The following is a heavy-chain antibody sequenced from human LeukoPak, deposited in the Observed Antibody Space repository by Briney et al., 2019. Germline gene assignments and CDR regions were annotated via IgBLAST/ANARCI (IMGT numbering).Heavy chain of an antibody. D-gene: IGHD3-22*01. CDR2: INGAGGAT. CDR1: GFTFSSYA. J-gene: IGHJ4*02. Sequence: QPGGSLRLSCAASGFTFSSYAMSWVRQAPGKGLEWVSIINGAGGATYYADSVKGRFTISRDNAKNSLYLQMNSLRAEDTAVYYCARGVPYYYDSSGYSRFDYWGQGTLVTVSS. V-gene: IGHV3-23*01. CDR3: ARGVPYYYDSSGYSRFDY.